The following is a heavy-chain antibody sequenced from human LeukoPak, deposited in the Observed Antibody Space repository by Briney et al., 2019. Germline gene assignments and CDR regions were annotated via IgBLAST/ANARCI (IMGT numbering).Heavy chain of an antibody. Sequence: KAGGSLRLSCAASGFTFSSYGMHWVRQAPGKGLEWVRGGCSDIHYADSVKGRFTISRDDAKNSLYLQMNSLRAEDTAVYFCVRDHEWAFDYWGQGTLVTVSS. D-gene: IGHD1-26*01. J-gene: IGHJ4*02. CDR2: RGGCSDI. CDR1: GFTFSSYG. CDR3: VRDHEWAFDY. V-gene: IGHV3-21*01.